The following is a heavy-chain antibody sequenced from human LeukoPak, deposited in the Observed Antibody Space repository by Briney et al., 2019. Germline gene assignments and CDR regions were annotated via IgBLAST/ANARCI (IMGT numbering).Heavy chain of an antibody. V-gene: IGHV4-61*02. CDR1: GGSISSGSNY. Sequence: SETLSLTCSVSGGSISSGSNYWSWIRQPAGKGLEWIGRIYTSGSTNYNPSLESRVTMSLDTSKNQFPLKLSSVTAADTAVYYCARDPLNYDVLTAYYLPGAFDIWGQGTMVTVSS. CDR2: IYTSGST. D-gene: IGHD3-9*01. J-gene: IGHJ3*02. CDR3: ARDPLNYDVLTAYYLPGAFDI.